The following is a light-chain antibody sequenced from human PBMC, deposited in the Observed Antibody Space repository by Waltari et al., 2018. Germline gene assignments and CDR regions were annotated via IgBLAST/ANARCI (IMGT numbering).Light chain of an antibody. CDR3: QAWDSSTVV. J-gene: IGLJ3*02. Sequence: SYELTQPPSVSVSPGQTASITCSGTELGDKYSCWYQQKPGQSPILVIYQDTKRASGIPARFSGSNSGNTATLTISGTQTMDEADYYCQAWDSSTVVFGGGTKLTVL. CDR2: QDT. CDR1: ELGDKY. V-gene: IGLV3-1*01.